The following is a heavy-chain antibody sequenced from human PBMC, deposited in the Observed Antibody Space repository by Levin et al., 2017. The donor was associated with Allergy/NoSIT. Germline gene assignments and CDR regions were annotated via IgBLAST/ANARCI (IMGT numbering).Heavy chain of an antibody. D-gene: IGHD1-1*01. CDR1: GNTFIDYY. Sequence: KAGESLKISCKAYGNTFIDYYIHWVRQAPGQGLEWMGRINPGSGGTNSAQRFQGSVILTRDTSTNTAFMELSSLTSDDTAVYYCVRGSTVLVPTSDLDYWGQGTLVTVSP. CDR2: INPGSGGT. V-gene: IGHV1-2*02. CDR3: VRGSTVLVPTSDLDY. J-gene: IGHJ4*02.